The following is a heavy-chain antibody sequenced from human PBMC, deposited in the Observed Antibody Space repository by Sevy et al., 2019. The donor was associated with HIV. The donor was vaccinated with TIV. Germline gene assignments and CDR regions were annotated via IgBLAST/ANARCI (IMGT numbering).Heavy chain of an antibody. CDR3: ARARYNYGSFYFDY. V-gene: IGHV3-11*01. CDR2: ISSGGTII. J-gene: IGHJ4*02. D-gene: IGHD5-18*01. Sequence: GGSLRLSCAASGFTFSDSYMSWFRQAPGKGLECVSYISSGGTIIYYADSVKGRFTISRDNAKNSLYLQMNSLRAEDTAVYYCARARYNYGSFYFDYWGQGTLVTVSS. CDR1: GFTFSDSY.